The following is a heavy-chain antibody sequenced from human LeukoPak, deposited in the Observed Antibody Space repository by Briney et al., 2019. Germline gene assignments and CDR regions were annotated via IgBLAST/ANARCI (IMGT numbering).Heavy chain of an antibody. CDR3: AHNTVGAPGYFDY. Sequence: TLSLTCAVSGGSISSSNWWSWVRQPPGKALEWLALIYWDDDKRYSPSLKSRLTITKDTSKNQVVLTMTNMDPVDTATYYCAHNTVGAPGYFDYWGQGTLVTVSS. CDR1: GGSISSSNW. J-gene: IGHJ4*02. CDR2: IYWDDDK. V-gene: IGHV2-5*08. D-gene: IGHD1-26*01.